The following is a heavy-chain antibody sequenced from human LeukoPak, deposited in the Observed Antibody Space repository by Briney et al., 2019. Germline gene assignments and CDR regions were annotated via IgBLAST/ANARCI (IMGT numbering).Heavy chain of an antibody. CDR1: GFTFSSYA. J-gene: IGHJ4*02. D-gene: IGHD5-12*01. Sequence: GGSLRLSCAASGFTFSSYAMHWVRQAPGKGLEWVAVISYDGSNKYYADSVKGRCTISRDNSKTTLYLQMNSLRAEDTAVYYCARDEIVATIPFDYWGQGTLVTVSS. CDR3: ARDEIVATIPFDY. V-gene: IGHV3-30*04. CDR2: ISYDGSNK.